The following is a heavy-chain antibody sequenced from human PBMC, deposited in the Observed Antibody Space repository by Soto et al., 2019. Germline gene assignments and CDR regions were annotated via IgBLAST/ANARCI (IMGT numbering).Heavy chain of an antibody. D-gene: IGHD1-1*01. V-gene: IGHV4-39*01. Sequence: QVQLQESGPGLVKPSETLSLTCAVSGASVSSVGYYWDWIRHPPGKGLEWIGRIYYTGSTYYSPSLKSRVTISIDTSTNQLSLTLSSVTAADTALFYCARRKGYKWNVENYFDYWGQGMLFSFSS. CDR3: ARRKGYKWNVENYFDY. CDR1: GASVSSVGYY. J-gene: IGHJ4*02. CDR2: IYYTGST.